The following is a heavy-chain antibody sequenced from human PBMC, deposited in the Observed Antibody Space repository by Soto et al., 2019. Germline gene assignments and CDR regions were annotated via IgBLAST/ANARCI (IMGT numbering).Heavy chain of an antibody. CDR1: GYTFTSYG. CDR3: ARGSTVTTKGWFDP. CDR2: ISAYNGNT. V-gene: IGHV1-18*01. Sequence: ASVKVSCKASGYTFTSYGISWVRQAPRQGLEWMGWISAYNGNTNYAQKLQGRVTMTTDTSTSTAYMELRSLRSDDTAVYYCARGSTVTTKGWFDPWGQGTLVTVSS. D-gene: IGHD4-17*01. J-gene: IGHJ5*02.